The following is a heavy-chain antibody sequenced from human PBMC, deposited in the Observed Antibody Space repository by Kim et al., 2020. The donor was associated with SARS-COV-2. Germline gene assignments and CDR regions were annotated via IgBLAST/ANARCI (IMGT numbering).Heavy chain of an antibody. Sequence: SQTLSLTCAISGDSVSSNSAAWNWIRQSPSRGLEWLGRTYYRSKWYNDYAVSVKSRITINPDTSKNQFSLQLNSVTPEDTAVYYCARGGVHIVLMVYASQTSADYWGQGTLVTVSS. D-gene: IGHD2-8*01. J-gene: IGHJ4*02. CDR1: GDSVSSNSAA. V-gene: IGHV6-1*01. CDR2: TYYRSKWYN. CDR3: ARGGVHIVLMVYASQTSADY.